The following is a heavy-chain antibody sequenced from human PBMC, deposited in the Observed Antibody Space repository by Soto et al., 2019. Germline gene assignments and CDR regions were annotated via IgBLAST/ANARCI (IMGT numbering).Heavy chain of an antibody. D-gene: IGHD1-1*01. CDR2: ISDSGST. CDR3: AKDIQGRGATTGDDAFDI. J-gene: IGHJ3*02. Sequence: GGSLRLSCAASGFSFNNYAMNWVRQAPGQGLEWVSTISDSGSTYYADSVKGRFTISRDNSKNTLYLQMNSLRVEDTAIYYCAKDIQGRGATTGDDAFDIWGQGTMVTVSS. V-gene: IGHV3-23*01. CDR1: GFSFNNYA.